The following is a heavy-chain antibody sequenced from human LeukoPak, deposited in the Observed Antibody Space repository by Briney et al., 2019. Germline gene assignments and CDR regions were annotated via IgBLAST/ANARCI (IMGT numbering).Heavy chain of an antibody. CDR1: GFTFSSYS. Sequence: KPGGSLRLSCAASGFTFSSYSMNWVRQAPGKGLEWVSSISSSSSYIYYADSVKGRFTISRDNAKNSLYLQMNSLRAEDTAVYYCARDPGDSSSWGPLGSWYNWFDPWGQGTLVTVSS. J-gene: IGHJ5*02. CDR3: ARDPGDSSSWGPLGSWYNWFDP. CDR2: ISSSSSYI. D-gene: IGHD6-13*01. V-gene: IGHV3-21*01.